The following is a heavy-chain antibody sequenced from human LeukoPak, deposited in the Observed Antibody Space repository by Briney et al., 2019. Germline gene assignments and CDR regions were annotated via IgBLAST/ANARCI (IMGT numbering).Heavy chain of an antibody. V-gene: IGHV3-15*01. CDR1: GFTFSNAW. CDR3: TTDSGYDFWSGYYKLADY. J-gene: IGHJ4*02. D-gene: IGHD3-3*01. CDR2: IKSKTDGGTT. Sequence: PGGSLRLSCAASGFTFSNAWMSWVRQAPGKGLEWVGRIKSKTDGGTTDYAAPVKGRFTFSRDDSKNTLYLQMNSLKTEDTAVYYCTTDSGYDFWSGYYKLADYWGQGTLVTVSS.